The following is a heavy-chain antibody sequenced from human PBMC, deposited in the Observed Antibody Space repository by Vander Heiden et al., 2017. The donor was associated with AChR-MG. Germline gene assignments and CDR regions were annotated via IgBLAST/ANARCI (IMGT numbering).Heavy chain of an antibody. CDR3: AKDWGRTIAEAGPDY. V-gene: IGHV3-9*01. CDR2: ISWNSGSI. J-gene: IGHJ4*01. CDR1: GFTFDDYA. Sequence: EVQLVESGGGLVQPGRSLRLSCAAPGFTFDDYAMHWVRQAPGKGLEWVSGISWNSGSIGYADSVKCRFTISRDNAKNSLYLQMNSLSAEDTALYYCAKDWGRTIAEAGPDYWGHGTLVTVSS. D-gene: IGHD6-13*01.